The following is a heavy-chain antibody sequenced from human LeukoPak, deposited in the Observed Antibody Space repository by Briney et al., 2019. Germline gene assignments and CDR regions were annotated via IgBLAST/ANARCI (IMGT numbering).Heavy chain of an antibody. J-gene: IGHJ6*03. Sequence: ASVKVSCKASGYTFTSYGISWVRQAPGQGLEWMGWISAYNGNTNYAQKLQGRVTMTTDTSTSTAYMELSSLRSEDTAVYYCARQPMVRGVIRYYYYYYMDVWGKGTTVTISS. CDR1: GYTFTSYG. V-gene: IGHV1-18*01. CDR3: ARQPMVRGVIRYYYYYYMDV. D-gene: IGHD3-10*01. CDR2: ISAYNGNT.